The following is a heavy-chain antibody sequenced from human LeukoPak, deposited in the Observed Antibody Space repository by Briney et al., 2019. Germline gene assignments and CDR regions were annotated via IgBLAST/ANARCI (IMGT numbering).Heavy chain of an antibody. Sequence: GGSLRLSCAASGFTFSSYAMSWVRQAPGKGLEWVSTVSGSGTNTYYANSVRGRFTISSDHSKSTVYLQMNSLRAEDTAVYYCARNAGLDYWGQGILVTVSS. CDR3: ARNAGLDY. CDR2: VSGSGTNT. J-gene: IGHJ4*02. CDR1: GFTFSSYA. D-gene: IGHD2-8*01. V-gene: IGHV3-23*01.